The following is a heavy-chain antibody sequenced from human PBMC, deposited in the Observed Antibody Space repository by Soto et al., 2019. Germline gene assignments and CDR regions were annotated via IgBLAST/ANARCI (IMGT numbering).Heavy chain of an antibody. CDR3: ARVDGYSYGYFCY. J-gene: IGHJ4*02. CDR2: IYYSGSTNY. V-gene: IGHV4-61*01. CDR1: GGAVSSGSYY. D-gene: IGHD5-18*01. Sequence: NPAETLSLTCTVSGGAVSSGSYYCVCIRQPPGKGLEWIGYIYYSGSTNYNYNPSLKSRVTISIDTSKNQFSLKLKSVTAADTAVYYCARVDGYSYGYFCYWGQGTLVTVSS.